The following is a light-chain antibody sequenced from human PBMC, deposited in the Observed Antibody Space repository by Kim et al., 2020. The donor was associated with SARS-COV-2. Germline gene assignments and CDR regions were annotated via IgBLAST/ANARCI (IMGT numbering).Light chain of an antibody. Sequence: DIQMTQSPSSLSASVGDRVTITCRTSQNINSHLNWYHQKPGRAPKLLIYAASTLQGGVPSRFSGSGSETDFTLTISSLQPEDFATYFCLQTYISPFPFGPGTKVDIK. CDR1: QNINSH. CDR2: AAS. J-gene: IGKJ3*01. CDR3: LQTYISPFP. V-gene: IGKV1-39*01.